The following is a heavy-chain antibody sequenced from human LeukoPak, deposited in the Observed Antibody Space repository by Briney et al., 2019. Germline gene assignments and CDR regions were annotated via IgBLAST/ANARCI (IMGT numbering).Heavy chain of an antibody. J-gene: IGHJ2*01. Sequence: GGSLRLSCAVSGFTFTSYWMSWVRQAPGKGLEWVANIKQDGSEKYYVDSVKGRFIISRDNAKNSLYLQMNSPRAEDTAVYYCARRSYGSGTYYKKGADWYFDLWGRGTLVTVSS. D-gene: IGHD3-10*01. CDR1: GFTFTSYW. CDR3: ARRSYGSGTYYKKGADWYFDL. CDR2: IKQDGSEK. V-gene: IGHV3-7*01.